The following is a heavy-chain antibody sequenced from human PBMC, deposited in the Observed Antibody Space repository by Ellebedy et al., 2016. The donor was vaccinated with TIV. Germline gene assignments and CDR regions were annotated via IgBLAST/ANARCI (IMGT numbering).Heavy chain of an antibody. V-gene: IGHV3-74*01. CDR2: INGDGGFT. CDR3: STLSDTGY. D-gene: IGHD2-21*02. CDR1: GFTFSRHW. Sequence: LSLTCAASGFTFSRHWMHWIRQAPGKGLVWLSRINGDGGFTSHADFVKGRFTISRDNAKNTLYLQINSLKAEDTAMYYCSTLSDTGYWGHGTLVTVSS. J-gene: IGHJ4*01.